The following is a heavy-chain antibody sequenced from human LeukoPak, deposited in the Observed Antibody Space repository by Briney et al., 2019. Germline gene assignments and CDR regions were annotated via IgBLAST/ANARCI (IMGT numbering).Heavy chain of an antibody. D-gene: IGHD6-6*01. CDR1: GGTFSSYA. Sequence: SVKVSCKASGGTFSSYAISWVRQAPGQGLEWMGGIIPIFGTVNYAQKFQGRVTITADESTSTAYMELSSRRSQDTAVYYCARIFGSSSSFDYWGQGTLVTVSS. J-gene: IGHJ4*02. CDR2: IIPIFGTV. CDR3: ARIFGSSSSFDY. V-gene: IGHV1-69*13.